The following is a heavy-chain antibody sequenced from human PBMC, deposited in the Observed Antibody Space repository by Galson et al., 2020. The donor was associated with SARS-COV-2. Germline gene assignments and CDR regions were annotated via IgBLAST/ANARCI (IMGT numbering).Heavy chain of an antibody. J-gene: IGHJ3*01. CDR2: INTGNGNP. D-gene: IGHD4-4*01. Sequence: ASVKVSCKASGYAFPTYALHWVRQAPGQRPEWLGWINTGNGNPKYSQNFQNKVTMTRDTSSTTVYLEVSSLRSEDTAIYYCARRILQAVVFYVWGQGTMVTVSS. CDR1: GYAFPTYA. CDR3: ARRILQAVVFYV. V-gene: IGHV1-3*04.